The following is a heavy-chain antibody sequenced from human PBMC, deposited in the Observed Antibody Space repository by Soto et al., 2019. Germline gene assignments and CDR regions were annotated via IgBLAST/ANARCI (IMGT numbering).Heavy chain of an antibody. CDR3: AREGASIVGATGAFDL. CDR2: ILPIFGTA. D-gene: IGHD1-26*01. J-gene: IGHJ3*01. V-gene: IGHV1-69*06. CDR1: GGTFSTYP. Sequence: QVQLVQSGAEVQRPGSSVKVSCAASGGTFSTYPINWVRQAPGHGIEWMGVILPIFGTANFAQKFQDRVTLTADKATKTAYMELRRLRIEDTAVYYCAREGASIVGATGAFDLWCQGTMVSVSS.